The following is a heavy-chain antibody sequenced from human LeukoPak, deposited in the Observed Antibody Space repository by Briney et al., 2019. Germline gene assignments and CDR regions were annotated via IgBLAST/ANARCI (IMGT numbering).Heavy chain of an antibody. J-gene: IGHJ3*02. CDR2: IKQDGSQK. CDR3: ARGWDYGDAFDI. Sequence: GGSLRLSCAAPGFSFSSYCMSWVRQAPGKGLEWVPNIKQDGSQKYYVDSVKGRFTISRDNAKNSLYLRMNSLRAEDTAVYYCARGWDYGDAFDIWGQGTMVSVSS. D-gene: IGHD4-17*01. CDR1: GFSFSSYC. V-gene: IGHV3-7*01.